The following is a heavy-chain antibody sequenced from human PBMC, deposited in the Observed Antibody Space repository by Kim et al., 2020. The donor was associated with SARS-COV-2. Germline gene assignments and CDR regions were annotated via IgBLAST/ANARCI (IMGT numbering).Heavy chain of an antibody. D-gene: IGHD3-10*02. V-gene: IGHV3-7*04. CDR3: ARDCSVCPADF. Sequence: NYYCDSVKGRFTISGDNAQSSRYLQMNSLRAEDTAVYYGARDCSVCPADFWGQGTLVTVSS. CDR2: N. J-gene: IGHJ4*02.